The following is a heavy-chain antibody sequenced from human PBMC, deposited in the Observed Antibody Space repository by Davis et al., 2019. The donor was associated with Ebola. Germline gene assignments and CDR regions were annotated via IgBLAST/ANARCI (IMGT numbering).Heavy chain of an antibody. CDR2: IYYSGST. Sequence: MPSETLSLTCTVSGGSISSGSYYWGWIRQPPGKGLEWIGSIYYSGSTYYNPSLKSRVTISVDTSKNQFSLKLSSVTAADTAVYYCARGRSYPSYYFDYWGQGTLVTVSS. J-gene: IGHJ4*02. V-gene: IGHV4-39*07. CDR3: ARGRSYPSYYFDY. CDR1: GGSISSGSYY.